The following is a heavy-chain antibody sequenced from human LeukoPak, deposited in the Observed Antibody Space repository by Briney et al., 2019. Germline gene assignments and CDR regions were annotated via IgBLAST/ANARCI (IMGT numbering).Heavy chain of an antibody. J-gene: IGHJ5*02. CDR2: ISYDGSNK. CDR1: GFTFSSYA. D-gene: IGHD3-22*01. Sequence: GGSLRLSCAASGFTFSSYAMHWVRQAPGKGLEWVAVISYDGSNKYYADSVKGRFTISRDNSKNTLYLQMNSLRAEDTAVYCCASLTMIVSFDPWGQGTLVTVSS. V-gene: IGHV3-30-3*01. CDR3: ASLTMIVSFDP.